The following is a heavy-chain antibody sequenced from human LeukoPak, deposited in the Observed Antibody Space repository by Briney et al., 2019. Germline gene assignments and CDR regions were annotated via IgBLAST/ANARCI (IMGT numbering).Heavy chain of an antibody. J-gene: IGHJ4*02. CDR2: IYHRGST. V-gene: IGHV4-38-2*02. CDR3: ARDNARALFDY. CDR1: GYSISSGYY. D-gene: IGHD5-24*01. Sequence: KPSETLSLTCAVSGYSISSGYYWGWIRQPPGKGLEWIGSIYHRGSTYYNPSLKSRVTISVDTSKNQFSLKLSSVTAADTAVYYCARDNARALFDYWGQGTLVTVSS.